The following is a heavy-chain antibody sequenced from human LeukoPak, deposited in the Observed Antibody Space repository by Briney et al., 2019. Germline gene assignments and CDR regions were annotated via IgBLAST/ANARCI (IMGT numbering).Heavy chain of an antibody. CDR3: AIGYCSGGSCYFRGSYWYFDL. D-gene: IGHD2-15*01. V-gene: IGHV1-24*01. J-gene: IGHJ2*01. CDR1: GYTLTELS. CDR2: FDPEDGET. Sequence: ASVKVSCKVSGYTLTELSMHWVRQAPGKGLEWMGGFDPEDGETIYAQKFQGRVTITADESTSTAYMELSSLRSEDTAVCYCAIGYCSGGSCYFRGSYWYFDLWGRGTLVTVSS.